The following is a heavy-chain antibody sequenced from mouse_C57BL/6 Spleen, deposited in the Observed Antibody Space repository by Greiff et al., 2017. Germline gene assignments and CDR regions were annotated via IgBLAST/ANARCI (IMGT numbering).Heavy chain of an antibody. CDR3: ARHELLYFDY. J-gene: IGHJ2*01. D-gene: IGHD1-1*01. CDR2: ISSGGSYT. Sequence: EVQLVESGGDLVKPGGSLKLSCAASGFTFSSYGMSWVRQTPDKRLEWVATISSGGSYTYYPDSVKGRFTISRDNAKNTRYLQMSSLKSEDTAMYYCARHELLYFDYWGQGTTLTVSS. CDR1: GFTFSSYG. V-gene: IGHV5-6*01.